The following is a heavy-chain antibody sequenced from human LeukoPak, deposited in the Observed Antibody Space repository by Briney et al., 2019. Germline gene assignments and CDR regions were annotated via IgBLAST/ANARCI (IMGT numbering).Heavy chain of an antibody. J-gene: IGHJ4*02. CDR3: ARDPYSGYDLQAFDY. V-gene: IGHV3-48*01. CDR2: ISSSSSTM. CDR1: RFTFSRYS. Sequence: GGSLRLSCAASRFTFSRYSMSWVRQAPGKGLEWVSYISSSSSTMYYADSVKGRFTISRDSAKNSLYLQMNSLRVEDTAVYYCARDPYSGYDLQAFDYWGQGTLVTVSS. D-gene: IGHD5-12*01.